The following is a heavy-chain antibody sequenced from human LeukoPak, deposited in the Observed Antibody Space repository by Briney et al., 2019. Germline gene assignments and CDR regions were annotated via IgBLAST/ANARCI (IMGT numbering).Heavy chain of an antibody. CDR3: ATAYSRGWYYFDY. J-gene: IGHJ4*02. V-gene: IGHV3-23*01. Sequence: GGSLRLSCAASGFTFSTYAMSWVRQAPGKGLEWVSSISNTGGSTYYADSVKGRFTISRDDSKNTLYLQMNSLRAEDAAVYYCATAYSRGWYYFDYWGQGTPATVSS. CDR2: ISNTGGST. CDR1: GFTFSTYA. D-gene: IGHD6-19*01.